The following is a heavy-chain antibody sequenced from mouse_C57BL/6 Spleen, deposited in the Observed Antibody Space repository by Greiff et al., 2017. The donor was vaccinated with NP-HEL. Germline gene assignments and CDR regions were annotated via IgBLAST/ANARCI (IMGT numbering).Heavy chain of an antibody. Sequence: VQLQQSGPELVKPGASVKISCKASGYSFTGYYMNWVKQSPEKSLGWIGEINPSTGGTTYNQKFKAKATLTVDKSSSTAYMQLKSLTSEDSAVYYCARSGYAMDYWGQGTSVTVSS. CDR3: ARSGYAMDY. J-gene: IGHJ4*01. D-gene: IGHD3-1*01. CDR1: GYSFTGYY. CDR2: INPSTGGT. V-gene: IGHV1-42*01.